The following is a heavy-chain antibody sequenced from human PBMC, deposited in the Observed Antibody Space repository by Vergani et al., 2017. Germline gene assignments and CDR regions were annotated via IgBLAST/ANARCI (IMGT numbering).Heavy chain of an antibody. V-gene: IGHV3-66*02. Sequence: EVQLQESGGGLVKPGGSLRVSCAASGFSFSTYSINWVRQAPGKGLEWVSIIYNAGATFYADSVKGRFTISRDTSKKTLYLEMKRLTIEDTALYYCAIDPSGYCTGDTCRGYWGQGTLVTVSS. J-gene: IGHJ4*02. CDR3: AIDPSGYCTGDTCRGY. CDR1: GFSFSTYS. CDR2: IYNAGAT. D-gene: IGHD2-8*02.